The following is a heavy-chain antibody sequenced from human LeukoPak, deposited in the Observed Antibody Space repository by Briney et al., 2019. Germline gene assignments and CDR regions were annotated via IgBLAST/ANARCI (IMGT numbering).Heavy chain of an antibody. CDR2: IGPSGAKT. Sequence: PGGSLRLSCAASGFTFSSYGMNWVRQAPGKGLEWVSGIGPSGAKTYYADSVKGRFTISRDNSKNILYLQMNRLRTEDTAVYYCAKVQRYGDYILWDHWGQGTRVTVSS. D-gene: IGHD4-17*01. V-gene: IGHV3-23*01. CDR1: GFTFSSYG. CDR3: AKVQRYGDYILWDH. J-gene: IGHJ4*02.